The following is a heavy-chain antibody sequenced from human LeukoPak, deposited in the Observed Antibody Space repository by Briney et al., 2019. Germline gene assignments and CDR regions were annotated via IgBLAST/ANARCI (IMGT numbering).Heavy chain of an antibody. CDR1: GGTFSSYA. CDR3: ARDGGRVRGSRWKNYYFDY. J-gene: IGHJ4*02. V-gene: IGHV1-69*13. D-gene: IGHD3-10*01. Sequence: ASVKVSCKASGGTFSSYAISWVRQAPGQGLEWMGGITPIFGTANYAQKFQGRVTITADESTSTAYMELSSLRSEDTAVYYCARDGGRVRGSRWKNYYFDYWGQGTLVTVSS. CDR2: ITPIFGTA.